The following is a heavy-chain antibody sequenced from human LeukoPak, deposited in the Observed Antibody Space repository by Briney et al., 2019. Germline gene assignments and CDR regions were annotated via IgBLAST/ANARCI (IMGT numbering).Heavy chain of an antibody. J-gene: IGHJ4*02. V-gene: IGHV3-13*01. D-gene: IGHD5-18*01. CDR2: VSSGFHA. Sequence: PGGSLRLSCTASGFTLGSHDMHWVRQIPGQGLEWVAAVSSGFHAFFADSVQARFTVSREDARNSLYLQMNSLRAGDTAVYYCVREARGYHYTYFDYWGQGTLVTVSS. CDR3: VREARGYHYTYFDY. CDR1: GFTLGSHD.